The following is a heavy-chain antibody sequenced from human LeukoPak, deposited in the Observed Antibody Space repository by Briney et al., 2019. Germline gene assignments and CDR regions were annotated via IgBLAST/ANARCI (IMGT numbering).Heavy chain of an antibody. J-gene: IGHJ6*04. CDR2: IDTEDGET. Sequence: ASVKVSCKASGYTFSDYNIHWVQYAPGKGLEWMGRIDTEDGETIYAERFQGRVTITADTSTNTVYMELTSLRSDDTAVYYCTTDRVDRSFDVWGKGTAVSVSS. CDR3: TTDRVDRSFDV. CDR1: GYTFSDYN. V-gene: IGHV1-69-2*01. D-gene: IGHD3-10*01.